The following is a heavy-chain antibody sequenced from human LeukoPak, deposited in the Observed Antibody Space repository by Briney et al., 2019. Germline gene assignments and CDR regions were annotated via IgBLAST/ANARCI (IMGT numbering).Heavy chain of an antibody. J-gene: IGHJ4*02. V-gene: IGHV3-23*01. CDR2: ISGSGGST. D-gene: IGHD2-2*01. Sequence: PGGSLRLSCAASGFTFSSYAMSWVRQAPGKGLEWVSAISGSGGSTYYADSVKGRFTISRDNSKNTLYVQMNSLRAEDTALYYCARSRSGSASWALQIFDNWGQGTLVTVSS. CDR3: ARSRSGSASWALQIFDN. CDR1: GFTFSSYA.